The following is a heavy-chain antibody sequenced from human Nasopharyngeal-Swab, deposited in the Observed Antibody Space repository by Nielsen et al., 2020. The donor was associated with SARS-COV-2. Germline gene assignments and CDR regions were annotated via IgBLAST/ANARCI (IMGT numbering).Heavy chain of an antibody. Sequence: SETLSLTCAISGDIVSNDRAAWSWIRQSPSRGLEWLGRTWYRSKWNYDYATSLSGRLTVSPDTAKNQFSLHLNSVTPDDTAVYYCARIQQQLPGIVWGQGTMVIVSS. V-gene: IGHV6-1*01. D-gene: IGHD6-13*01. J-gene: IGHJ3*01. CDR2: TWYRSKWNY. CDR3: ARIQQQLPGIV. CDR1: GDIVSNDRAA.